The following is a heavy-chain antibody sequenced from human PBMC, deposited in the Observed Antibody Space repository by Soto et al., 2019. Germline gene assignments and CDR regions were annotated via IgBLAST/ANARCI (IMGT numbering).Heavy chain of an antibody. CDR1: GYTFTSYD. V-gene: IGHV1-8*01. CDR2: MNPNSGNT. D-gene: IGHD2-15*01. CDR3: ARMLDKYCSGGSCIGY. Sequence: ASVKVSCKASGYTFTSYDINWVRQATGQGLEWMGWMNPNSGNTGYTQKFQGRVTMTRNTSISTAYMELSSLRSEDPAVYYCARMLDKYCSGGSCIGYWGQGTLVTVSS. J-gene: IGHJ4*02.